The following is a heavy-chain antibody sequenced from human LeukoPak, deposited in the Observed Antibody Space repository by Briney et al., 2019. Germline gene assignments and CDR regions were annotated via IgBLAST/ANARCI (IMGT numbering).Heavy chain of an antibody. Sequence: PGGSLRLSCAASGFTFTDYWMHWVRQVPGKGLVWVSIINTDTRGTYYADSVKGRFTISRDNAKSTLYPQMDSLRAEDTAVYYCARAGAYHFDNWGQGTLVTVSS. D-gene: IGHD3-16*01. CDR2: INTDTRGT. CDR1: GFTFTDYW. CDR3: ARAGAYHFDN. V-gene: IGHV3-74*01. J-gene: IGHJ4*02.